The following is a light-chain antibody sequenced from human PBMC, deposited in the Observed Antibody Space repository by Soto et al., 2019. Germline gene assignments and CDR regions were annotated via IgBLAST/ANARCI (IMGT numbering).Light chain of an antibody. CDR1: QTVSAGY. CDR2: GAS. V-gene: IGKV3-20*01. J-gene: IGKJ3*01. Sequence: EIVLTQSPGTQSLSRGERATLSCRASQTVSAGYLAWYQHKPGQAPRLLIYGASIRAAGIPDRFSGSGSGTDFTLTIRRLEPEDSAIYYCQQYGSSLVTFGPGTKVDIK. CDR3: QQYGSSLVT.